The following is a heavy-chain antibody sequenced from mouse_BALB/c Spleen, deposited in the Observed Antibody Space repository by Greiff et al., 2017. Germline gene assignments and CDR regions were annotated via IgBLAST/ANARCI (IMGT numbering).Heavy chain of an antibody. CDR1: GYSITSGYY. CDR2: ISYDGSN. CDR3: AREGKYGKGYFDV. Sequence: VQLQESGPGLVKPSQSLSLTCSVTGYSITSGYYWNWIRQFPGNKLEWMGYISYDGSNNYNPSLKNRISITRDTSKNQFFLKLNSVTTEDTATYYCAREGKYGKGYFDVWGAGTTVTVSS. J-gene: IGHJ1*01. D-gene: IGHD2-1*01. V-gene: IGHV3-6*02.